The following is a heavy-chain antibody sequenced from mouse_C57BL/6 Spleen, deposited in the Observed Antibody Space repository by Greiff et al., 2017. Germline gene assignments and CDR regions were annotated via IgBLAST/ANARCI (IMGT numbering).Heavy chain of an antibody. Sequence: QVQLQQPGAELVMPGASVKLSCKASGYTFTSYWMHWVKQRPGQGLEWIGEIDPSDSYTNYNQKFKGKSTLTVDKSSSTACMQLSSLTSEDSSVYYCARGGSYAMGYWGHGTSVTVST. V-gene: IGHV1-69*01. CDR1: GYTFTSYW. CDR3: ARGGSYAMGY. D-gene: IGHD1-1*01. CDR2: IDPSDSYT. J-gene: IGHJ4*01.